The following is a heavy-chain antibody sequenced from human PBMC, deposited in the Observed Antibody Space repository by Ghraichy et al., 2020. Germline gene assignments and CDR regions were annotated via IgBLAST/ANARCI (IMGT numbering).Heavy chain of an antibody. J-gene: IGHJ5*02. CDR3: TTDRDIVVVVAATPPHWFDP. CDR1: GFTFSNAW. D-gene: IGHD2-15*01. Sequence: GGALRLSCAASGFTFSNAWMSWVRQAPVKGLEWVGRIKSKTDGGTTDYAAPVKGRFTISRDDSKNTLYLQMNSLKTEDTAVYYCTTDRDIVVVVAATPPHWFDPWGQGTLVTVSS. CDR2: IKSKTDGGTT. V-gene: IGHV3-15*01.